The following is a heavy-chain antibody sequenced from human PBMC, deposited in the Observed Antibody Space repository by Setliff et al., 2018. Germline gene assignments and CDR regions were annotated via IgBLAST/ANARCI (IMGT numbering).Heavy chain of an antibody. V-gene: IGHV3-23*01. D-gene: IGHD2-8*01. Sequence: PVGSLRLSCVASGFTFGAYTLTWVRQAPGKGLEFVSGVDQGANTYYGDSVKGRFTISRDNSQNTVYLQMTNLRVEDTAIYYCAKDRVPDGKWDFDSSGPGILVTVSS. CDR3: AKDRVPDGKWDFDS. CDR1: GFTFGAYT. CDR2: VDQGANT. J-gene: IGHJ4*02.